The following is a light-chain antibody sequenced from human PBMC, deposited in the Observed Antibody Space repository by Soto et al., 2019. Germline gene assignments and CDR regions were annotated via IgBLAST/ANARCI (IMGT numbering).Light chain of an antibody. CDR1: SSDVADYEY. Sequence: HSALTQPASVSGSPGQSITISCAGTSSDVADYEYVSWYQQHPGKAPKVMIYEVSNRPSGVSIRFSGSKSGNTASLTISGLQAEDEADYYCSSYTRSNTLVFGGGTQLTVL. CDR2: EVS. V-gene: IGLV2-14*01. J-gene: IGLJ2*01. CDR3: SSYTRSNTLV.